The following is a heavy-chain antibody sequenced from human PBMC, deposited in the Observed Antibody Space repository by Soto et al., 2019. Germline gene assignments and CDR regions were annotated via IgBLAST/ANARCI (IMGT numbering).Heavy chain of an antibody. CDR2: ISYDGTNK. CDR3: ARGSYSSSYFYYGMAV. CDR1: GLTFSSYA. J-gene: IGHJ6*02. Sequence: GSLRLSCAASGLTFSSYAMHWVRQAPGKGLEWVAVISYDGTNKYYADSVKGRFTISRDNSENTLYLQMNSLRAEDTAVYYCARGSYSSSYFYYGMAVWGQGTTVTVSS. D-gene: IGHD6-6*01. V-gene: IGHV3-30-3*01.